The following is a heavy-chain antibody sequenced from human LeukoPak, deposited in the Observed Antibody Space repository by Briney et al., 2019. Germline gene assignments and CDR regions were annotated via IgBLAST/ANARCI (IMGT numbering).Heavy chain of an antibody. J-gene: IGHJ4*02. CDR1: GFTFSNYW. D-gene: IGHD3-22*01. CDR3: ARDRGYSTFDY. V-gene: IGHV3-7*01. Sequence: PGGSLRLSCEASGFTFSNYWMSWVRQAPGKGLEWVANLNQDVSEKNYVDSVTGRFTISRDNAKNSLYLQMNSLRAEDTAVYYCARDRGYSTFDYWGQGTLVTVSS. CDR2: LNQDVSEK.